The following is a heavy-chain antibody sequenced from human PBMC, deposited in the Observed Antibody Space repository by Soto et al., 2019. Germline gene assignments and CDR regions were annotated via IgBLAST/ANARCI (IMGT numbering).Heavy chain of an antibody. CDR1: GGTFSSYA. J-gene: IGHJ4*02. CDR2: IIPIFGTA. V-gene: IGHV1-69*13. D-gene: IGHD3-10*01. CDR3: ARHIYYGSGSCQVNSEYYFDY. Sequence: SVKVSCKASGGTFSSYAISWVRQAPGQGLEWMGGIIPIFGTANYAQKFQGRVTITADESTSTAYMELSSLRSEDTAVYYCARHIYYGSGSCQVNSEYYFDYWGQGTLVTVS.